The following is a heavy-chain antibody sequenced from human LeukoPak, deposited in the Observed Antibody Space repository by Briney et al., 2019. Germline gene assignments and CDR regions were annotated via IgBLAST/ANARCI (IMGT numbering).Heavy chain of an antibody. D-gene: IGHD1-26*01. CDR2: ISSSSSYI. V-gene: IGHV3-21*01. J-gene: IGHJ4*02. CDR3: ARASSNSGSYYRFFDY. CDR1: GFTFSSYA. Sequence: GGSLRLSCAASGFTFSSYAMSWVRQAPGKGLEWVSSISSSSSYIYYADSVKGRFTISRDNAKNSLYLQMNSLRAEDTAVYYCARASSNSGSYYRFFDYWGQGTLVTVSS.